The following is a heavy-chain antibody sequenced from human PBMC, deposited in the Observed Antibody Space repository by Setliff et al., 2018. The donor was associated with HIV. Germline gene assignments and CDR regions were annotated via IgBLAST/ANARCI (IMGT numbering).Heavy chain of an antibody. CDR2: INPSGAA. Sequence: ASVKVSCKASGYTFTNYYIHWVRQAPGQGLEWMGLINPSGAATHAQKFQGRVTITADESTSTTYMELNSLRSEDTAVYYCARGVLSNGWDRYYFDYWGPGTLVTVSS. J-gene: IGHJ4*02. V-gene: IGHV1-46*01. CDR3: ARGVLSNGWDRYYFDY. D-gene: IGHD6-19*01. CDR1: GYTFTNYY.